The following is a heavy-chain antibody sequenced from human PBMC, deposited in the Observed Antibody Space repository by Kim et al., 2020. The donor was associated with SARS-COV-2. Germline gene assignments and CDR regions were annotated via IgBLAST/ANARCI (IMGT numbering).Heavy chain of an antibody. CDR2: T. Sequence: TDYAAPVKGRFTISRDDSKNTLYLQMNSLKTEDTAVYYCRSGSYYKVDYWGQGTLVTVSS. J-gene: IGHJ4*02. D-gene: IGHD3-10*01. CDR3: RSGSYYKVDY. V-gene: IGHV3-15*01.